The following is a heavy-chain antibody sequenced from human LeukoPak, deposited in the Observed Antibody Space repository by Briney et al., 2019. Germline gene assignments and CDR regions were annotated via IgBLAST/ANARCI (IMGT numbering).Heavy chain of an antibody. J-gene: IGHJ1*01. D-gene: IGHD2-2*01. CDR3: ARDGSGYCSSTSCYAEYFQH. CDR2: ISSSGSTI. CDR1: GFTFGDYY. Sequence: GGSLRLSCAASGFTFGDYYMSWIRQAPGKGLEWVSYISSSGSTIYYADSVKGRFTISRDNAKNSLYLQMNSLRAEDTAVYYCARDGSGYCSSTSCYAEYFQHWGQGTLVTVSS. V-gene: IGHV3-11*01.